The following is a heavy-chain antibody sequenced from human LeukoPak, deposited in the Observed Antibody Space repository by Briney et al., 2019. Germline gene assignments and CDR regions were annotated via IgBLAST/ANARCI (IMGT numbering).Heavy chain of an antibody. CDR1: GGTFINYA. CDR2: IIPIFGKA. V-gene: IGHV1-69*13. CDR3: ARGWLAETTVVTPCNY. J-gene: IGHJ4*02. D-gene: IGHD4-23*01. Sequence: SVKVSCKASGGTFINYAINWVRQAPGQGLEWMGGIIPIFGKANYAQKFQGRVTITADESTRTAYMELSSLRSEDTAVYYCARGWLAETTVVTPCNYWGRGTLVSVSS.